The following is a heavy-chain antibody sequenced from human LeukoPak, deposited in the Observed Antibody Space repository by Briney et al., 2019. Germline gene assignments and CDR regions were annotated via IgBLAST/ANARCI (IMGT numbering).Heavy chain of an antibody. J-gene: IGHJ6*03. Sequence: GGSLRLSCAASGFTFSSYWMSWVRPAPGKGLEWVANIKQDGSEKYYVDSGKGRFTISRNNAKNSLYLQMNSLRAEDTAVYYCARGKSSSWPYYYYYYMDVWGKGTTVTISS. D-gene: IGHD6-13*01. V-gene: IGHV3-7*01. CDR1: GFTFSSYW. CDR3: ARGKSSSWPYYYYYYMDV. CDR2: IKQDGSEK.